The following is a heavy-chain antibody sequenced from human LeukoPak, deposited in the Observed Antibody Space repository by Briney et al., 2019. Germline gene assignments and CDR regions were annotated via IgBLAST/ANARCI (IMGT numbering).Heavy chain of an antibody. J-gene: IGHJ4*02. CDR1: GGSISSSSYY. V-gene: IGHV4-39*01. CDR3: ASRGNDYGDYWADY. CDR2: IYYGGST. Sequence: SETLSLTCTVSGGSISSSSYYWGWIRQPPGKGLEWIGSIYYGGSTYYNPSLKSRVTISVDTSKNQFSLKLSSVTAADTAVYYCASRGNDYGDYWADYWGQGTLVTVSS. D-gene: IGHD4-17*01.